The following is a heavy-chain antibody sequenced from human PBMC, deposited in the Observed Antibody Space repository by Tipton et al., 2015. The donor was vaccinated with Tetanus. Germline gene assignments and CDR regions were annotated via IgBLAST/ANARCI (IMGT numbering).Heavy chain of an antibody. CDR1: GVSIRNGGYS. V-gene: IGHV4-30-2*01. Sequence: TLSLTCAVSGVSIRNGGYSWNWIRQPAGKGLEWIGYTYHTGGTNYNPSPKSRVTISLDTSKTHFYLNLSSVTAADTAVYYCARPIKQWLVPVDSWGQGTLVTVSS. D-gene: IGHD6-19*01. CDR3: ARPIKQWLVPVDS. J-gene: IGHJ4*02. CDR2: TYHTGGT.